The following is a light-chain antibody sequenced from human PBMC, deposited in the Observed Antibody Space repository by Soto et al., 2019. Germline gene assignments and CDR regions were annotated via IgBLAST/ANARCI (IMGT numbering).Light chain of an antibody. CDR1: SSDVGGYNY. CDR3: GSYTSSSTLVV. CDR2: DVS. Sequence: QSALTQPASVSGSPGQSITISCTGTSSDVGGYNYVSWYQQHPGKAPKLMIYDVSNRPSGVSNRFSGSKSGNTASLTISGLQAEDEADYYCGSYTSSSTLVVFGGGTQVTVL. J-gene: IGLJ2*01. V-gene: IGLV2-14*01.